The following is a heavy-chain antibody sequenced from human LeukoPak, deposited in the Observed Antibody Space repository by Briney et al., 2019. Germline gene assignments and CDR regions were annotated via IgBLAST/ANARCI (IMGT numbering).Heavy chain of an antibody. CDR1: GFTVSSNY. D-gene: IGHD3-10*01. CDR2: IYSGGST. J-gene: IGHJ4*02. V-gene: IGHV3-53*01. CDR3: ASAYYGSGSYYKIFDY. Sequence: GGSLRLSCAASGFTVSSNYMSWVRQAPGKGPEWASVIYSGGSTYYADSVKGRFTISRDNSKNTLYLQMNSLRAEDTAVYYCASAYYGSGSYYKIFDYWGQGTLVTVSS.